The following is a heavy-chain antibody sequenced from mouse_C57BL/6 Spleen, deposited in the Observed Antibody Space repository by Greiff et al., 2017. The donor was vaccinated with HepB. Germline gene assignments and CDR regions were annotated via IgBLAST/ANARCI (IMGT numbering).Heavy chain of an antibody. CDR3: ARPSVVAFDY. CDR1: GFTFSDYR. V-gene: IGHV5-17*01. Sequence: EVQRVESGGGLVKPGGSLKLSCAASGFTFSDYRMHWVRQTPEKGLEWVAYISSGSSTIYYADTVKGRFTISRDNAKNTLFLQMTSLRSEDTAMYYCARPSVVAFDYWGQGTTLTVSS. J-gene: IGHJ2*01. CDR2: ISSGSSTI. D-gene: IGHD1-1*01.